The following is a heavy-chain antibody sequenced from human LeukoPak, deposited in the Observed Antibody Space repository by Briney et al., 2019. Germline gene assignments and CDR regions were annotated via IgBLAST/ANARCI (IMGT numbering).Heavy chain of an antibody. CDR1: GFTFSSYA. J-gene: IGHJ4*02. Sequence: PGGSLRLSCAASGFTFSSYAITWVRQAPGKGLEWVSSISSSGSYIYYADSVRGRFTISRDNAKNSLYLQMNSLRAEDTALYYCARDYDRSGYSDSWGQGNLVTVSS. V-gene: IGHV3-21*01. CDR3: ARDYDRSGYSDS. CDR2: ISSSGSYI. D-gene: IGHD3-22*01.